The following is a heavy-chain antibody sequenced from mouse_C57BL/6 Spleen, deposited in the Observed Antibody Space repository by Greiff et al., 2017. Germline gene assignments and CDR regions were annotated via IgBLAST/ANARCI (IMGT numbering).Heavy chain of an antibody. CDR3: ARTYSNHWYFDV. Sequence: QVQLQQSGAELARPGASVKLSCKASGYTFTSYGISWVKQRTGQGLEWIGGIYPRSGNTYYNEKFKGKATLTVDKSSSTAYMQLSSLTSEDSAVYYCARTYSNHWYFDVWGTGTTVTVSS. D-gene: IGHD2-5*01. J-gene: IGHJ1*03. CDR1: GYTFTSYG. CDR2: IYPRSGNT. V-gene: IGHV1-81*01.